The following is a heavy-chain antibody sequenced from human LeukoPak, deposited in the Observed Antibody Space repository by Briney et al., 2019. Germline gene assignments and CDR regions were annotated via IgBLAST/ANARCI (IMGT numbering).Heavy chain of an antibody. D-gene: IGHD5-18*01. CDR3: ARASSDDTAMATPFAY. CDR2: ITPIFGTA. Sequence: SVKVSCKASGGTFSSYAISWVRQAPGQGLEWMGGITPIFGTANYIQKFQGRVTITADQSTSTAYMELSRLRSEDTAIYYCARASSDDTAMATPFAYWGQGTLVTVSS. V-gene: IGHV1-69*13. CDR1: GGTFSSYA. J-gene: IGHJ4*02.